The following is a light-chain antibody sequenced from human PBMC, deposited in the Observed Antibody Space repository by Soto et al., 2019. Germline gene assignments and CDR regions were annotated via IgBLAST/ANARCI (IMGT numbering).Light chain of an antibody. CDR1: QSISSW. CDR2: DAS. CDR3: KHYNTYPWT. V-gene: IGKV1-5*01. J-gene: IGKJ1*01. Sequence: DIKMTQSPSTLSASVGDRVTITCRASQSISSWLAWYQQKPGKAPKLLIYDASSLESGVPSRFSGSGSGTECTLTISSLQPDDFATYYCKHYNTYPWTFGQGTKVDIK.